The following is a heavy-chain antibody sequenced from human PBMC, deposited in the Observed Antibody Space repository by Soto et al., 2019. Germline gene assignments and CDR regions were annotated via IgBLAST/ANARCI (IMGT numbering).Heavy chain of an antibody. Sequence: EVHLLESGGGLVQPGGSLRLSCVASGFTFSIYNMKWVRQAPGKGLEWVSVITGSGDCTNYADSVKGRFTIARDNSKNTLYLQIDRLRAEDTAVYFCARRITSSFDYWGQGTLVTVSS. CDR2: ITGSGDCT. CDR3: ARRITSSFDY. J-gene: IGHJ4*02. CDR1: GFTFSIYN. D-gene: IGHD1-20*01. V-gene: IGHV3-23*01.